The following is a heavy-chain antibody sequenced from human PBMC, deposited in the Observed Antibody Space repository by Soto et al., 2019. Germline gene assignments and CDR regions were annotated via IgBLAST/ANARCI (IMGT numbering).Heavy chain of an antibody. D-gene: IGHD5-18*01. CDR3: ARLAAAMDYFDY. CDR2: IYYSGST. CDR1: GGSVSSGSYY. V-gene: IGHV4-61*01. Sequence: SETLSLTCTVSGGSVSSGSYYWSWIRQPPGKGLEWIGYIYYSGSTNYNPSLKSRVTISVDTSKNQFSLKLSSVTAADTAVYYCARLAAAMDYFDYWGQGTLVTVSS. J-gene: IGHJ4*02.